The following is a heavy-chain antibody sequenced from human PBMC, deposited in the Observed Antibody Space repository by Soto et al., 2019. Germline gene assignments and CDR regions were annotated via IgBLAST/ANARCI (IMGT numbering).Heavy chain of an antibody. CDR1: GFTFSSYG. Sequence: QVQLVESGGGVVQPGRSLRLSCAASGFTFSSYGMHWVRQAPGKGLEWVAVIWYDGSNKYYADSVKGRFTISRDNSKNTLYLQMNSLRAEDTAVYYCASDNCSSTSCPKDYYYYMDVWGKGTTVTVSS. V-gene: IGHV3-33*01. CDR3: ASDNCSSTSCPKDYYYYMDV. J-gene: IGHJ6*03. CDR2: IWYDGSNK. D-gene: IGHD2-2*01.